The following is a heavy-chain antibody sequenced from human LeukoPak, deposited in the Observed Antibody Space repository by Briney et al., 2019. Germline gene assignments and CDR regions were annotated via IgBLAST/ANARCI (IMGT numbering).Heavy chain of an antibody. CDR1: GFTVSSNY. V-gene: IGHV3-66*01. Sequence: GGSLRLSCAASGFTVSSNYMSWVRQAPGKGLEWVSVIYSGGSTYYADSVKGRFTISRDNSKNTLYLQMNSLRAEDTAVYYCASLAAAGSHYYYGMDVWGQGTTVTVSS. CDR3: ASLAAAGSHYYYGMDV. D-gene: IGHD6-13*01. CDR2: IYSGGST. J-gene: IGHJ6*02.